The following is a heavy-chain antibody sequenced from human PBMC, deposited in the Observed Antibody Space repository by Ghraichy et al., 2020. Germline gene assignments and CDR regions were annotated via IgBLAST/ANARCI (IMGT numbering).Heavy chain of an antibody. Sequence: ASVKVSCKASGYTFTSYGISWVRQAPGQGLEWMGWISAYNGNTNYAQKLQGRVTMTTDTSTSTAYMELRSLRSDDTAVYYCARTKERYYYFWSGYSDYYYYMDVWGKGTTVTVSS. CDR2: ISAYNGNT. J-gene: IGHJ6*03. CDR1: GYTFTSYG. CDR3: ARTKERYYYFWSGYSDYYYYMDV. D-gene: IGHD3-3*01. V-gene: IGHV1-18*01.